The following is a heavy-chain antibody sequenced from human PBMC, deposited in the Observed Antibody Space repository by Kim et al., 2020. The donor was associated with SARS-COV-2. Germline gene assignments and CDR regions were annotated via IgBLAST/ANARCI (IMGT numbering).Heavy chain of an antibody. CDR2: MYVDSGGT. Sequence: ASVKVSCKGSGYNFSAHYIHWVRQAPGQGLEWMGRMYVDSGGTTYAEEFQGRVFMTRDESTNTAYLELSSLRSDDTAVYFCARGVVKEGSCSDTTCLIGGFWFGLWGQVSLVTVSS. CDR3: ARGVVKEGSCSDTTCLIGGFWFGL. J-gene: IGHJ5*02. CDR1: GYNFSAHY. V-gene: IGHV1-2*06. D-gene: IGHD2-15*01.